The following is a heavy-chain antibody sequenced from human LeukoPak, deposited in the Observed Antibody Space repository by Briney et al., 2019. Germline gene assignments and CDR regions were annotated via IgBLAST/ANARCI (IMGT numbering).Heavy chain of an antibody. CDR1: GVSISSYY. CDR2: IYTSGST. Sequence: SETLSLTCTVSGVSISSYYWSWIRQPAGKGLEWIGRIYTSGSTNYNPSLKSRVTMSVDTSKNQFSPKLSSVTAADTAVYYCARELFGITMVRGVIIADENWFDPWGQGTLVTVSS. D-gene: IGHD3-10*01. J-gene: IGHJ5*02. CDR3: ARELFGITMVRGVIIADENWFDP. V-gene: IGHV4-4*07.